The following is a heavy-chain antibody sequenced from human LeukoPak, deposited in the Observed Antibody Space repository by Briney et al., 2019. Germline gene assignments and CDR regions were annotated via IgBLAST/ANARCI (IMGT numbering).Heavy chain of an antibody. CDR3: ARSARLMKGVVEVTALDD. J-gene: IGHJ4*02. CDR2: LSSSGSAF. D-gene: IGHD3-3*01. CDR1: GFTFSSSA. V-gene: IGHV3-48*03. Sequence: GGSLRLSCAASGFTFSSSAMNWVRQAPGKGLEWIAYLSSSGSAFSYADSVKGRFTIARDNAKNSVYLEMNSLRADDTAVYYCARSARLMKGVVEVTALDDWGQGTLVTVSS.